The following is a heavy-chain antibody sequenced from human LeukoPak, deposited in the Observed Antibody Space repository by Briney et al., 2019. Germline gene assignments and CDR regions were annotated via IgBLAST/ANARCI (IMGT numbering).Heavy chain of an antibody. J-gene: IGHJ6*02. D-gene: IGHD6-19*01. V-gene: IGHV3-23*01. CDR1: GFTFSSYA. CDR3: QVAGTDYYYGMDV. Sequence: GGSLTLSCAASGFTFSSYAMSWVRQAPGKGLEWVSAISGSGGSTYYADSVKGRFTISRDNSKNTLYLQMNSLRAEDTAVYYCQVAGTDYYYGMDVWGQGTTVTVSS. CDR2: ISGSGGST.